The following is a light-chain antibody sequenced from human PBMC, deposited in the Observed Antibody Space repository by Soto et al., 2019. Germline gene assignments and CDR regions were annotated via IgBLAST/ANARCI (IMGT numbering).Light chain of an antibody. J-gene: IGKJ2*01. Sequence: DIQMTQSPSSLSASVGDRVTITCRASQSISSYLKWYQQKPGRAPKLLIYAASSLQSGVPSRLSGSGSVTDFTLTISSLQPADFATYYCQQSYSTPVTFGQGTKLEIK. CDR3: QQSYSTPVT. CDR1: QSISSY. V-gene: IGKV1-39*01. CDR2: AAS.